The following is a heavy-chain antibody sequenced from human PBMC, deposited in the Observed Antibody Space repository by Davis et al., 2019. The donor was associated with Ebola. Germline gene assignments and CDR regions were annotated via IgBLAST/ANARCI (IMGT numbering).Heavy chain of an antibody. D-gene: IGHD4-11*01. V-gene: IGHV1-46*01. CDR1: LYTFIHSH. Sequence: SVTVSCQASLYTFIHSHMHWVRQAPGQGLEWMGLINLKGGATYFVQRFQGRVTLTMDTSTTTVYMDLSSLTSEDTAIYYCGRELTRRLFVDYWGQGTLVTVSS. J-gene: IGHJ4*02. CDR3: GRELTRRLFVDY. CDR2: INLKGGAT.